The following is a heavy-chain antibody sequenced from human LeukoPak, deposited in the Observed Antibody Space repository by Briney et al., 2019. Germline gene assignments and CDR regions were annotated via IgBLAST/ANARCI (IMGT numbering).Heavy chain of an antibody. CDR2: INPNSGGT. Sequence: ASVKVSCKASGYTFTGYYMHWVRQAPGQGLEWMGWINPNSGGTNYAQKFQGRVTMTRDTSISTAYMELSRLRSDDTAVYYCARGFLEWLPHRYYFDYWGQGTLVTASS. CDR3: ARGFLEWLPHRYYFDY. D-gene: IGHD3-3*01. CDR1: GYTFTGYY. V-gene: IGHV1-2*02. J-gene: IGHJ4*02.